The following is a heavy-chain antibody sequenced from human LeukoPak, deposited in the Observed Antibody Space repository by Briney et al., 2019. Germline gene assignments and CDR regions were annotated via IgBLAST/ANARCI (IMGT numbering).Heavy chain of an antibody. CDR3: ARGGEYGSGSYYKY. D-gene: IGHD3-10*01. V-gene: IGHV4-34*01. CDR2: INHSGST. Sequence: SETLSLTCAVYGGSFSGYYWSWIRQPPGKGLECIAEINHSGSTKYNTSLKSRVTISLDTSKNKSSLKLSAVTAADTAVYYCARGGEYGSGSYYKYWGQGTLVTVSS. CDR1: GGSFSGYY. J-gene: IGHJ4*02.